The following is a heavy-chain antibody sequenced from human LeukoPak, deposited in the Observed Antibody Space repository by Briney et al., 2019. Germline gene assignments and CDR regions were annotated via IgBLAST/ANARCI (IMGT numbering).Heavy chain of an antibody. D-gene: IGHD5-18*01. V-gene: IGHV3-30*18. Sequence: GESLRLSCAASGFTFSSYGMHWVRQAPGKGLEWLAIISYDANNQFYADSVKGRFTVSRDNSKNTLYLQMNSLRAEDTAVYYCAKDFGIYSNPSDYWGQGTLVTVSS. J-gene: IGHJ4*02. CDR1: GFTFSSYG. CDR2: ISYDANNQ. CDR3: AKDFGIYSNPSDY.